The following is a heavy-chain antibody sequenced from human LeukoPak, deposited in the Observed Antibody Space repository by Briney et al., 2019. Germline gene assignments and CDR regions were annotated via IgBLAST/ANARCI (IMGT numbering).Heavy chain of an antibody. CDR3: AREGVYCAGGTCYFDY. CDR2: ISSSGNTI. CDR1: GFPFSDYY. D-gene: IGHD2-8*02. J-gene: IGHJ4*02. V-gene: IGHV3-11*04. Sequence: GGSLRLSCAASGFPFSDYYMSWIRQPPGKGLEWVSYISSSGNTIHYADSVKGRFTISGDNAKNSLYLQMNSLRAEDTAVYYCAREGVYCAGGTCYFDYWGQGALVTVSS.